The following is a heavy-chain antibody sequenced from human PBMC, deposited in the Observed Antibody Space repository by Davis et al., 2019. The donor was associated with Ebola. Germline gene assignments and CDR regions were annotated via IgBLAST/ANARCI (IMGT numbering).Heavy chain of an antibody. D-gene: IGHD6-6*01. Sequence: PSETLSLTCTVYGGSISSSSYYWGWIRQPPGKGLEWIGSIYYSGSTYYNPSLKSRVTISVDTSKNQFSLKLSSVTAADTAVYYCARHSYSSSSDDLLRRPFDPWGQGTLVTVSS. CDR1: GGSISSSSYY. J-gene: IGHJ5*02. V-gene: IGHV4-39*01. CDR3: ARHSYSSSSDDLLRRPFDP. CDR2: IYYSGST.